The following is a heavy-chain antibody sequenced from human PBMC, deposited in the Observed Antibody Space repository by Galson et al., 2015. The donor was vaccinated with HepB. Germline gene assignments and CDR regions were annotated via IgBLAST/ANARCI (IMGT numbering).Heavy chain of an antibody. V-gene: IGHV1-69*05. CDR3: ALRRRGYSER. CDR2: TVPVFGHA. CDR1: GVNFRDYG. D-gene: IGHD5-18*01. J-gene: IGHJ4*02. Sequence: SVKVSCKASGVNFRDYGISWVRLAPGQGLEWMGGTVPVFGHADYAQSFQGRITITTDDSTRTAYLEVNALTSEDTAVYYCALRRRGYSERWGQETLVTVSS.